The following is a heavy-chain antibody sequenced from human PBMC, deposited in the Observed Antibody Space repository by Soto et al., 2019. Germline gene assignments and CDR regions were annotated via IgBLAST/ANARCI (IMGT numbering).Heavy chain of an antibody. CDR2: IYYSGST. CDR1: GGSISTSSHY. Sequence: SETLSLTCTVSGGSISTSSHYWDWFRQPPGKGLEWIGSIYYSGSTYYNPSLKSRVTMSVDTSKNQFSLWLSSVTAADTAVYYCAREGGGYCSGGSCQVDYWGQGTLVTVSS. CDR3: AREGGGYCSGGSCQVDY. V-gene: IGHV4-39*02. J-gene: IGHJ4*02. D-gene: IGHD2-15*01.